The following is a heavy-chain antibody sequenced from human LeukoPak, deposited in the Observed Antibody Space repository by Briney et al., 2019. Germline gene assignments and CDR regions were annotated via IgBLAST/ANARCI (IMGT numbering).Heavy chain of an antibody. J-gene: IGHJ6*03. CDR1: GGSFSGYY. CDR3: ARASDNDDYCLDYFYYMDV. Sequence: SETLSLTCAVYGGSFSGYYWGWIRQTPGKGLEWIGEINHGGSTNYNPSLKSRVTMSVDTSKNQFSLNLASVTAADTAVYYCARASDNDDYCLDYFYYMDVWGEGTTVTVSS. D-gene: IGHD4-17*01. V-gene: IGHV4-34*01. CDR2: INHGGST.